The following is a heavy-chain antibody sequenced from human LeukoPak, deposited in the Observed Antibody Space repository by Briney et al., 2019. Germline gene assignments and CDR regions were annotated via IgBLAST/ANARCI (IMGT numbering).Heavy chain of an antibody. D-gene: IGHD4-17*01. CDR1: GFTFSSYA. CDR2: ISGSGGST. V-gene: IGHV3-23*01. J-gene: IGHJ6*02. CDR3: AKDLYGDYAMDV. Sequence: GGSLRLSCAASGFTFSSYAMSWVRQAPGKGLEWVSAISGSGGSTYYADSVKGRFTISRDNSKNTLYLQMNSLRVEDMAVYYCAKDLYGDYAMDVWGQGTTVTVSS.